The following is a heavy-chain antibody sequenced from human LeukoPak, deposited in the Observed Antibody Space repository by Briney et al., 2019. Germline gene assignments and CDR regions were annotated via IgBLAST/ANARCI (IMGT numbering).Heavy chain of an antibody. D-gene: IGHD5-12*01. J-gene: IGHJ4*02. CDR2: TNTNTGTP. Sequence: ASVKVSCKASGYTFSSYTLNWLRQAPGQGLEWMWWTNTNTGTPTYAQGFTGRFVFSLDSSVSTAYLQISSLKAEDIAVYYCARQYSGYESLYFDSWGQGTLVTVSS. CDR3: ARQYSGYESLYFDS. CDR1: GYTFSSYT. V-gene: IGHV7-4-1*02.